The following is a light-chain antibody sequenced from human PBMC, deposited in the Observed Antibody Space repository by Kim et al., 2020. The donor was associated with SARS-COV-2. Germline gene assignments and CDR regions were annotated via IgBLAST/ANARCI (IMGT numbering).Light chain of an antibody. J-gene: IGLJ3*02. CDR2: LNSDGSH. CDR3: QTWGTGFCWV. CDR1: SGHSSYA. V-gene: IGLV4-69*01. Sequence: QLVLTQSPSASASLGASVKLTCTLSSGHSSYAIAWHQQQPEKGPRYLMKLNSDGSHSKGDGIPDRFSGSSSGAERYLTISSLQSEDEADYYCQTWGTGFCWVFGGGTQLTVL.